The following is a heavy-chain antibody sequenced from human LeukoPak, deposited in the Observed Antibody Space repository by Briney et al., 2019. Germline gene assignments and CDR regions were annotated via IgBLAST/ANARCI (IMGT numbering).Heavy chain of an antibody. D-gene: IGHD3-10*01. V-gene: IGHV3-7*03. CDR2: IKQDGSEK. CDR1: GFTFSSYW. Sequence: GGSLRLSCAASGFTFSSYWMSWVHQAPGKGLEWVANIKQDGSEKYYVDSVKGRFTISRDNAKNSLYLQMNSLRAEDTAVYYCARWFGELPGSYFDYWGQGTLVTVSS. J-gene: IGHJ4*02. CDR3: ARWFGELPGSYFDY.